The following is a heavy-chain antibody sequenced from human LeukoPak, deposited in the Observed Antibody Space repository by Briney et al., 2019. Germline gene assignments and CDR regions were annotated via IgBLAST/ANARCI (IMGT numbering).Heavy chain of an antibody. CDR2: ITNSGGST. CDR1: GFTFSSYA. CDR3: AKGSSSSRPYYFDY. J-gene: IGHJ4*02. V-gene: IGHV3-23*01. Sequence: TGGSLRLSCAASGFTFSSYAMSWVRQAPGEGLEWVSSITNSGGSTYYADSVKGRFTISRDNSKNTLYLQMNSLRAEDTAIYYCAKGSSSSRPYYFDYWGQGTLVTVSS. D-gene: IGHD6-13*01.